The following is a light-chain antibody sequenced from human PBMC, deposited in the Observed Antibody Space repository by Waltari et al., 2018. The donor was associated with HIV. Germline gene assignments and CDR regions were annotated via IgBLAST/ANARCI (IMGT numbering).Light chain of an antibody. CDR1: ENINTT. CDR3: QQYNKWPRT. CDR2: GAS. J-gene: IGKJ4*02. Sequence: EIEMTQSQATLSVSPGESGTLSCRSSENINTTLAWYQLKPGQPPRLLISGASTRATGIPARFSGSGSGTDFTLNIGTLQSEDFAVYYCQQYNKWPRTFGRGTKVEI. V-gene: IGKV3-15*01.